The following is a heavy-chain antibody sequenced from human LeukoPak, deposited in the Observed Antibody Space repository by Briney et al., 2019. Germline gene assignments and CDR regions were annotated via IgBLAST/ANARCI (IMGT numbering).Heavy chain of an antibody. Sequence: SETLSLTCAVYGGSFSGYYWSWIRQPPGKGLEWFGEINHSGSTNYNPSLKSRVTISVDTSKNQFSLKLSSVTAADTAVYYCARNPGYSGYDTEDYWGQGTLVTVSS. CDR3: ARNPGYSGYDTEDY. D-gene: IGHD5-12*01. V-gene: IGHV4-34*01. CDR1: GGSFSGYY. J-gene: IGHJ4*02. CDR2: INHSGST.